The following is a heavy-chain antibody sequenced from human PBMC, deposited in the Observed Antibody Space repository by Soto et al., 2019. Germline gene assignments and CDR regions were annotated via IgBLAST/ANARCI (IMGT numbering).Heavy chain of an antibody. CDR2: ISGSGSNT. D-gene: IGHD1-26*01. CDR3: AKEGIMGFSGYFDY. V-gene: IGHV3-23*01. J-gene: IGHJ4*02. Sequence: GGSLRLSCAASGFTFSSHAMSWVRQAPGKGLEWVSAISGSGSNTYYADSVKGRFTIARDNSKNTLYLQMNSLRAEDTAVYYCAKEGIMGFSGYFDYWGQGTPVTVSS. CDR1: GFTFSSHA.